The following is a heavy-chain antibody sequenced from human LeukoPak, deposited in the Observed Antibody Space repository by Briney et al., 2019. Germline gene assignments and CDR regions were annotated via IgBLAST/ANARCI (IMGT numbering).Heavy chain of an antibody. CDR2: ISAYNGNT. J-gene: IGHJ3*02. V-gene: IGHV1-18*01. D-gene: IGHD4-17*01. CDR1: GYTFTSYG. CDR3: AREIGESLSGAFDI. Sequence: GASVKVSCKASGYTFTSYGIIWVRQAPGQGLEWMGWISAYNGNTNYAQKLQGRVTMTTDTSTSTAYMELRSLRSDDTAVYYCAREIGESLSGAFDIWGQGTMVTVSS.